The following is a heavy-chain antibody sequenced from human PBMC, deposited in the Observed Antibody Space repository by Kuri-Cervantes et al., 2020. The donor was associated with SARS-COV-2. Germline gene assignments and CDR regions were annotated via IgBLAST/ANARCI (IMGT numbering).Heavy chain of an antibody. D-gene: IGHD6-6*01. CDR1: CDTFTNSG. CDR3: ARNIAARPADYYYYAMDV. Sequence: GSVKDSSKASCDTFTNSGIICVRQAPGQGLEWMGWISAYNDNINYEQKLQGRVTMTTDTSTSTAYMDLRSLRTDDPAVYYCARNIAARPADYYYYAMDVWGQGTTVTVSS. CDR2: ISAYNDNI. V-gene: IGHV1-18*01. J-gene: IGHJ6*02.